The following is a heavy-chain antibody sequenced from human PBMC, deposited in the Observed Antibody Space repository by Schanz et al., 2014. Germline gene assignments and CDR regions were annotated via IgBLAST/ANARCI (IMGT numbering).Heavy chain of an antibody. CDR2: INTGGDST. V-gene: IGHV3-23*01. D-gene: IGHD1-1*01. CDR3: ARDRRNADLDY. J-gene: IGHJ4*02. CDR1: GFTFSTYA. Sequence: LESGGTLVRPGGSLRLSCAASGFTFSTYAMAWVRQAPGKGLEWVSSINTGGDSTYYADSVKGRFTISRDNSRDTVYLQMNSLRAEDTALYYCARDRRNADLDYWGQGTLVTVSS.